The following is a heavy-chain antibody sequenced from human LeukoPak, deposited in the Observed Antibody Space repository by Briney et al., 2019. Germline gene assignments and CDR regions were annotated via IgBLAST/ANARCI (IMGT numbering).Heavy chain of an antibody. CDR2: IYHSGST. Sequence: SETLSLTCTVSGGSISSSSYYWGWIRQPPGKGLEWIGSIYHSGSTYYNPSLKSRVTISVDTSKNQFSLKLSSVTAADTAVYYCARETVRGDPIDYWGQGTLVTVSS. D-gene: IGHD3-10*01. CDR1: GGSISSSSYY. J-gene: IGHJ4*02. CDR3: ARETVRGDPIDY. V-gene: IGHV4-39*07.